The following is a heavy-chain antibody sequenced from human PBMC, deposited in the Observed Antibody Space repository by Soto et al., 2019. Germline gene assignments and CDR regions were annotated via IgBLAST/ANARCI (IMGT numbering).Heavy chain of an antibody. J-gene: IGHJ4*02. CDR1: GYTCTSYD. CDR2: MNPNSGNT. Sequence: QVQLVQSGAEVKKPGASVKVSCKASGYTCTSYDINWVRQATGQGLEWMGWMNPNSGNTGYAQKFQGRVTMTRKTSISTAYMELSSLRSEDTAVYYCARGEYCSSTSCYSGQDFDYWGQGTLVTVSS. V-gene: IGHV1-8*01. D-gene: IGHD2-2*01. CDR3: ARGEYCSSTSCYSGQDFDY.